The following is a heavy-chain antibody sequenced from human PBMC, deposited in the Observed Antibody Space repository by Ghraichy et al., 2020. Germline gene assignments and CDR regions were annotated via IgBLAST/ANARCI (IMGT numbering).Heavy chain of an antibody. D-gene: IGHD6-13*01. CDR2: ISSSSSYI. CDR3: ARATMQQLGDAFDI. V-gene: IGHV3-21*01. Sequence: SCAASGFTFSSYSMNWVRQAPGKGLEWVSSISSSSSYIYYADSVKGRFTISRDNAKNSLYLQMNSLRAEDTAVYYCARATMQQLGDAFDIWGQGTMVTVSS. J-gene: IGHJ3*02. CDR1: GFTFSSYS.